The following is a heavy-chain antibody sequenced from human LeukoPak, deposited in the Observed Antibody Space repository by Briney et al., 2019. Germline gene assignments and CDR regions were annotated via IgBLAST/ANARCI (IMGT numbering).Heavy chain of an antibody. CDR2: IYYTGDS. Sequence: PSETLSLTCTVSGASIFGSYWSWIRQPPGKGLEWIGYIYYTGDSNYNPSLKSRATISLDTSRSQFSLMLSSVTVADTAIYYCARHSFARPFDSWGQETLVTVSS. CDR1: GASIFGSY. V-gene: IGHV4-59*08. D-gene: IGHD6-6*01. J-gene: IGHJ4*02. CDR3: ARHSFARPFDS.